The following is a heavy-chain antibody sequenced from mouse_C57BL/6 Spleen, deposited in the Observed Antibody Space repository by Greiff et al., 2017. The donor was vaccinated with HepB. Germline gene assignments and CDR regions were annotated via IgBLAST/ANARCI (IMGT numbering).Heavy chain of an antibody. J-gene: IGHJ3*01. CDR1: GFNIKDDY. V-gene: IGHV14-4*01. Sequence: VHVKQSGAELVRPGASVKLSCTASGFNIKDDYMHWVKQRPEQGLEWIGWIDPENGDTEYASKFQGKATITADTSSNTAYLQLSSLTSEDTAVYYCTRPGIYDGYYTSAYWGQGTLVTVSA. CDR2: IDPENGDT. CDR3: TRPGIYDGYYTSAY. D-gene: IGHD2-3*01.